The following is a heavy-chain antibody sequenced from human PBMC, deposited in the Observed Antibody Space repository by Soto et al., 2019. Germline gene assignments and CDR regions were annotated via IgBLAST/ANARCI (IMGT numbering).Heavy chain of an antibody. Sequence: PGGSLRLSCAASGFTFSSDGMHWVRQAPGKGLEWVAVISYDGSNKYYADSVKGRFTISRDNSKNTLYLQMNSLRAEDTAVYYCASAVADLYYYYGMDVWGQGPTVTVSS. V-gene: IGHV3-30*03. D-gene: IGHD6-19*01. CDR2: ISYDGSNK. CDR1: GFTFSSDG. CDR3: ASAVADLYYYYGMDV. J-gene: IGHJ6*02.